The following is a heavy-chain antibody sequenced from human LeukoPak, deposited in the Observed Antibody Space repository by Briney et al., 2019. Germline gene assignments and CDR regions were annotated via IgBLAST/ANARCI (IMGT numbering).Heavy chain of an antibody. D-gene: IGHD5-12*01. CDR3: ARGLTATDY. J-gene: IGHJ4*02. CDR2: IYHSGST. V-gene: IGHV4-30-2*01. CDR1: GGSISSGGYY. Sequence: SQTLSLTCTVSGGSISSGGYYWSWIRQPPGKGLEWIGYIYHSGSTYYDPSLKSRVTISVDRSKNQFSLKLSSVTAADTAVYYCARGLTATDYWGQGTLVTVSS.